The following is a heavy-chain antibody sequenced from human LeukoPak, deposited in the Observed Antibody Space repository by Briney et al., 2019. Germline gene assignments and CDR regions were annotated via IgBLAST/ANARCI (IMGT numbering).Heavy chain of an antibody. CDR1: GFTFSSYA. D-gene: IGHD1-1*01. Sequence: SGGSLRLSCAASGFTFSSYAMHWARQAPGKGLEWVAVISYDGSNKYYADSVKGRFTISRDNSKNTLYLQMNSLRAEDTAVYYCARDPLGTRPGFDYWGQGTLVTVSS. V-gene: IGHV3-30*04. CDR2: ISYDGSNK. CDR3: ARDPLGTRPGFDY. J-gene: IGHJ4*02.